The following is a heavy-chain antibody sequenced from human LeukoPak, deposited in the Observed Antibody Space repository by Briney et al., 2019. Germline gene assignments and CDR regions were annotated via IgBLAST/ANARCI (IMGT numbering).Heavy chain of an antibody. CDR3: ARSFEYSSSSYFDY. CDR2: IYYSGST. D-gene: IGHD6-6*01. Sequence: SETLSLTCTVSGGSISGYYWSWIRQPPGRGLEWIGYIYYSGSTNYNPSLKSRVTISVDTSKNQFSLKLSSVTAADTAVYYCARSFEYSSSSYFDYWGQGTLVTVSS. CDR1: GGSISGYY. V-gene: IGHV4-59*01. J-gene: IGHJ4*02.